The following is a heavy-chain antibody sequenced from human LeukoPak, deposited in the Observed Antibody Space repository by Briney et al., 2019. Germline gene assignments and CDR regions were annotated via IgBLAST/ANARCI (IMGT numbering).Heavy chain of an antibody. CDR1: GFTVSSNY. Sequence: QPGGSLRLSCAASGFTVSSNYMSWGRQAPGKGLEWVSVIYSGGSTYYADSVKGRFTISRDNSKNTLYLQMNSLRAEDTAVYYCARGLIIAAPDDYWGQGTLVTVSS. D-gene: IGHD6-6*01. CDR2: IYSGGST. V-gene: IGHV3-66*01. J-gene: IGHJ4*02. CDR3: ARGLIIAAPDDY.